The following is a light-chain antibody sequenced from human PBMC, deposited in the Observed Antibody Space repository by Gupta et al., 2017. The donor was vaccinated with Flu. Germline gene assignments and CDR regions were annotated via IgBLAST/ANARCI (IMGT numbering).Light chain of an antibody. Sequence: DIQLTQSTSFLSASVGDRVTITCRASQGISRYLAWYQQQPGKAPKLLIYAASTLQSGVTSRFSGSGSGTEFTLTISSLQPEDFATYYCQHLNSYPRAFGPGTKVDVK. CDR2: AAS. CDR1: QGISRY. V-gene: IGKV1-9*01. CDR3: QHLNSYPRA. J-gene: IGKJ3*01.